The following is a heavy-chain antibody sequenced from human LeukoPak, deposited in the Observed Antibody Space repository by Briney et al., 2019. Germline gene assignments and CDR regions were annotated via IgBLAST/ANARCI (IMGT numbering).Heavy chain of an antibody. D-gene: IGHD6-19*01. J-gene: IGHJ4*02. CDR1: RFTFSSYA. Sequence: GGSLRLSCAASRFTFSSYAMSWVRQAPGRGLEWVSTIGGTGDKTYYADSVKGRFTISRDNSMDTLYLQMNSLKAEDTAVYYCAKDPVVYHGGSGWHYFDYWGQGTLVIVSS. V-gene: IGHV3-23*01. CDR3: AKDPVVYHGGSGWHYFDY. CDR2: IGGTGDKT.